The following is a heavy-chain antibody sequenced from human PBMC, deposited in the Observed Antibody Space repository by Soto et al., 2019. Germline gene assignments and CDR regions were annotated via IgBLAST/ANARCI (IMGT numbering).Heavy chain of an antibody. CDR3: ARLTYYYGSGSYYRGSFDY. J-gene: IGHJ4*02. D-gene: IGHD3-10*01. CDR1: GGTFSGYA. CDR2: IIPIFGTA. Sequence: VKVSCKASGGTFSGYAISWVRQAPGQGLEWMGGIIPIFGTANYAQKFQGRVTITADESTSTAYMELSSLRSEDTAVYYCARLTYYYGSGSYYRGSFDYWGQGTLVTVSS. V-gene: IGHV1-69*13.